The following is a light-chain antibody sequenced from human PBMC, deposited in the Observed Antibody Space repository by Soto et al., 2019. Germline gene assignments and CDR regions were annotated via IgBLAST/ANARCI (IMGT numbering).Light chain of an antibody. V-gene: IGKV3-15*01. CDR1: RSVSSN. Sequence: EIVMTQSPATLSVSPGERATLSCRASRSVSSNVAWYQQRAGQAPGLLIYGASTRATGNPARFSGSGSGTEFTLTISSLQSEDFAFYYCQQYNDWPLTFGGGTKVEIK. J-gene: IGKJ4*01. CDR2: GAS. CDR3: QQYNDWPLT.